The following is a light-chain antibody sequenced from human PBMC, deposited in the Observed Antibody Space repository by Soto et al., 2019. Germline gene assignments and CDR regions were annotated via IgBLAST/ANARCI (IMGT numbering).Light chain of an antibody. CDR3: NSYGSTSTRYV. Sequence: QSVLTQPASVSGSPGQSITISCTGTSSDVGGYNYVSWYQQHPGKAPKLMIYEVSNRPSGVSNRFSGSKYGNTASLTISGLQAEDEADYFCNSYGSTSTRYVFGTGTKLTVL. J-gene: IGLJ1*01. CDR1: SSDVGGYNY. V-gene: IGLV2-14*01. CDR2: EVS.